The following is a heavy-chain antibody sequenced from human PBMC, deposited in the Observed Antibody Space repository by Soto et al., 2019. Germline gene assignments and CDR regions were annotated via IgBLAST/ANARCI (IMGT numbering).Heavy chain of an antibody. D-gene: IGHD1-1*01. CDR1: GFTFDDFA. CDR2: ISWNSGSI. CDR3: AKQARYYYFDH. V-gene: IGHV3-9*01. Sequence: SLRLSGAASGFTFDDFAMHWVRQAPGKGLEWVSGISWNSGSIGYADSLKGRLTISRDNANNPLYMQMKSLRAEDTALYYCAKQARYYYFDHWGQGTLVTVSS. J-gene: IGHJ4*02.